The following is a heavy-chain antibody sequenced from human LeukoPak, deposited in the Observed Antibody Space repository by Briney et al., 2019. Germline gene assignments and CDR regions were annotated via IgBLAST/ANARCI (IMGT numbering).Heavy chain of an antibody. Sequence: EGSLRLSCTTSEFSFRTYAMTWVRQAPGKGLEWVSTISVDDQGSTYYTDSVKGRFTISRDTSQNTLSLQMNSLRGEDTAVYYCARCLLYLWNRNFYYYMDVWGKGTTVTVSS. J-gene: IGHJ6*03. CDR1: EFSFRTYA. CDR3: ARCLLYLWNRNFYYYMDV. CDR2: ISVDDQGST. D-gene: IGHD2-8*01. V-gene: IGHV3-23*01.